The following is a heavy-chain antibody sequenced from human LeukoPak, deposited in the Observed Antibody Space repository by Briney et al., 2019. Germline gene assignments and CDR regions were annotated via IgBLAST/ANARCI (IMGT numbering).Heavy chain of an antibody. D-gene: IGHD3-22*01. CDR3: ARRTYYYDSSGYYSYYFDY. V-gene: IGHV4-59*01. CDR1: GGSISSYY. Sequence: SETLSLTCTVSGGSISSYYWSWIRQPPGKGLEWIGYIYYSGSTNYNPSLKSRVTISVDTSKNQFSLKLSSVTAADTAVYYCARRTYYYDSSGYYSYYFDYWGQGALVTVSS. CDR2: IYYSGST. J-gene: IGHJ4*02.